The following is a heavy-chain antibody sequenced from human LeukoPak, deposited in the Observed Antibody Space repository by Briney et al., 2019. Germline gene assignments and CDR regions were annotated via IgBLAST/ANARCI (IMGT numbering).Heavy chain of an antibody. CDR1: GFTFSSYG. Sequence: GGSLRLSCAASGFTFSSYGMHWVRQAPSKGLEWVAVISYDGSNKYYADSVKGRFTISRDNSKNTLYLQMNSLRAEDTAVYYCASELRYFDWLDAFDIWGQGTMVTVSS. D-gene: IGHD3-9*01. CDR3: ASELRYFDWLDAFDI. CDR2: ISYDGSNK. J-gene: IGHJ3*02. V-gene: IGHV3-30*03.